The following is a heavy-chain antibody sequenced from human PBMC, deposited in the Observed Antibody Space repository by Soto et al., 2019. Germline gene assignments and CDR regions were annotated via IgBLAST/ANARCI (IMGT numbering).Heavy chain of an antibody. V-gene: IGHV4-59*02. Sequence: QVQLQESGPGLVKPSETLSLTCTVSGGSVSSNYWSWIRQPPGKGLEWIGYIYYSGGPKYNPSLQSRVTISVDTSKNQFSLNLSSVTAADTAVYYCARDINPHGFNSRRYFDYWGQGTLVTVSS. D-gene: IGHD4-4*01. CDR1: GGSVSSNY. CDR2: IYYSGGP. CDR3: ARDINPHGFNSRRYFDY. J-gene: IGHJ4*02.